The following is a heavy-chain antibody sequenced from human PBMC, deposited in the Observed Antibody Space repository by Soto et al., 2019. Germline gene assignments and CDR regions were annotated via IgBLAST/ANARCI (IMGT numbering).Heavy chain of an antibody. CDR2: IYWNDDK. CDR1: GFSLSTSAVG. V-gene: IGHV2-5*01. J-gene: IGHJ4*02. Sequence: QITLKESGPTLLKPTQTLTLTCTFSGFSLSTSAVGVNWIRQPPGKALEWLALIYWNDDKHYTPSLSGRLTITTDTSKTQVVLTMTNMNPVDTATYYCAHGSGWLSDYWGQGILVTVSS. CDR3: AHGSGWLSDY. D-gene: IGHD6-19*01.